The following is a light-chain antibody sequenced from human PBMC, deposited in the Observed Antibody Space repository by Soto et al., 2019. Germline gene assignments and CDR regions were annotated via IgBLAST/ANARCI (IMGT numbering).Light chain of an antibody. Sequence: QSALTQPASVSGSPGQSITISCTGTSSDVGGYSFVSWYQQHPGKAPKRMIYDVSNRPSGVSNRFSGSKSGNTASLTISGLQAEDEADYYCSSYTSSSTLVFGTGTKLTVL. CDR2: DVS. CDR1: SSDVGGYSF. J-gene: IGLJ1*01. CDR3: SSYTSSSTLV. V-gene: IGLV2-14*01.